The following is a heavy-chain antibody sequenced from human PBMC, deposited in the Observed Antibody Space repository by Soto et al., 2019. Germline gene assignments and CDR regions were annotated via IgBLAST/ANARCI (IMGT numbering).Heavy chain of an antibody. CDR2: ISGSGGTT. CDR1: GFTFSNYA. J-gene: IGHJ4*02. V-gene: IGHV3-23*01. CDR3: AKNNMGYYLDH. Sequence: EVQVLESGGALVQPGGSLRLSCAASGFTFSNYAMSWVRQAPGKGLEWVSSISGSGGTTYYADSVKGRLTLSRDNSKNTLYLQMNSLRVEDTAVYYCAKNNMGYYLDHWGQGTLVTVSS. D-gene: IGHD3-10*01.